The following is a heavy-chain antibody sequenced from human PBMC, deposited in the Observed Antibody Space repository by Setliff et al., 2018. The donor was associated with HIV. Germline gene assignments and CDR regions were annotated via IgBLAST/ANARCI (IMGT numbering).Heavy chain of an antibody. Sequence: PSETLSLTCTVSGGSISSYYWSWIRQPPGKGLEWIGYIYYSGSTNYNPSLKSRVTISVDTSKNQFSLKLSSVTAADTAVYYCARQVVGATYNWFDPWGQGTLVTV. CDR1: GGSISSYY. CDR2: IYYSGST. D-gene: IGHD1-26*01. J-gene: IGHJ5*02. V-gene: IGHV4-59*08. CDR3: ARQVVGATYNWFDP.